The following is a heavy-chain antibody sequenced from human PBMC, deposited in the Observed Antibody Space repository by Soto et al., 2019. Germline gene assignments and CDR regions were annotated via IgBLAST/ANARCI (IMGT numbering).Heavy chain of an antibody. CDR2: ISGSGGTI. CDR3: AKGTTTSNYAY. V-gene: IGHV3-23*01. D-gene: IGHD1-26*01. J-gene: IGHJ4*02. CDR1: WVTFIDSA. Sequence: PCWSQRLPNAAAWVTFIDSAGRRVLQTPEKGLDWVTAISGSGGTIYYADSVKGRFTISRDNSKNTVFLQMSSLGAEDMAVYYCAKGTTTSNYAYWGRRTLVTVSS.